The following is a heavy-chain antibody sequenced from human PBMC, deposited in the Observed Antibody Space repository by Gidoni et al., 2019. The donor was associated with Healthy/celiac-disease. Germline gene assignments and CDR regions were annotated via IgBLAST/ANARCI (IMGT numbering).Heavy chain of an antibody. CDR1: GFTFSSYA. Sequence: QVQLVESGGGVVQPGRSLRLSCADSGFTFSSYAMHWVRQAPGKGLEWVAVISYDGSNKYYADSVKGRFTISRDNSKNTLYLQMNSLRAEDTAVYYCARGRRDGYQPAGYWGQGTLVTVSS. CDR2: ISYDGSNK. V-gene: IGHV3-30-3*01. J-gene: IGHJ4*02. D-gene: IGHD5-12*01. CDR3: ARGRRDGYQPAGY.